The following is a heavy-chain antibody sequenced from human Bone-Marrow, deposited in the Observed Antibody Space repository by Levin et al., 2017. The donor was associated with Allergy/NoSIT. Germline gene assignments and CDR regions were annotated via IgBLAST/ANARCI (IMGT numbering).Heavy chain of an antibody. J-gene: IGHJ4*02. Sequence: GSLRLSCTVSGGSVSSGSYYWSWIRQPPGKGLEWIGYIYYSGSTNYNPSLKSRVTISVDTSKNQFSLKLSSVTAADTAVYYCASNARDSDYWGQGTLVTVSS. D-gene: IGHD3-10*01. CDR2: IYYSGST. CDR3: ASNARDSDY. V-gene: IGHV4-61*01. CDR1: GGSVSSGSYY.